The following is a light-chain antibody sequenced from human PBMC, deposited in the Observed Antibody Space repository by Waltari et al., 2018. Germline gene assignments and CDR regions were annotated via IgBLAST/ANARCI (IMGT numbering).Light chain of an antibody. J-gene: IGKJ1*01. V-gene: IGKV1-39*01. CDR1: QSINTY. CDR2: AAS. CDR3: QQTYSTPPT. Sequence: DIQMTQSPASLSASVGDRVTITCRASQSINTYLNWYQQQPEKAPKLLIYAASSLQSGVPSRFTGSGSGTEFSLTISSLQPEDFATYYCQQTYSTPPTFGQGTNVEIK.